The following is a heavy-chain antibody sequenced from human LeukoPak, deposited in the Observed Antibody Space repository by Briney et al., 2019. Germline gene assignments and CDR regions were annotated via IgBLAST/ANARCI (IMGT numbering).Heavy chain of an antibody. CDR2: ISSSSSYI. D-gene: IGHD2-21*01. V-gene: IGHV3-21*01. CDR3: ARRFIFTRSNWFDP. CDR1: GFTFSSYS. J-gene: IGHJ5*02. Sequence: PGRSLRLSCAASGFTFSSYSMNWVRQAPGKGLEWVSSISSSSSYIYYADSVKGRFTISRDNAKNSLYLQMNSLRAEDTAVYYCARRFIFTRSNWFDPWGQGTLVTVSS.